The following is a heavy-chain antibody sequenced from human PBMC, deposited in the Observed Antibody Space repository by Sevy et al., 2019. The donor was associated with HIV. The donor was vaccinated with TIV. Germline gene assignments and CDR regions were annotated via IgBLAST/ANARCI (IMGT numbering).Heavy chain of an antibody. CDR2: IKSEFDGGAI. CDR3: ITDPAYRGYDEEVINYYFYGMDV. Sequence: GGSLRLSCTASGFTFSSAWMSWVRQAPGKGLEWVGRIKSEFDGGAIDYAAPVKGRFTISREDSKNTVYLQMNSLKTEDTAVYYCITDPAYRGYDEEVINYYFYGMDVWGQGTTVTVST. CDR1: GFTFSSAW. V-gene: IGHV3-15*01. D-gene: IGHD5-12*01. J-gene: IGHJ6*01.